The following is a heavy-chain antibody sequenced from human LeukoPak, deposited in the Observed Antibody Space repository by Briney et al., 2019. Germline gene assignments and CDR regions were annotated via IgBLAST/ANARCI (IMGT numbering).Heavy chain of an antibody. J-gene: IGHJ4*02. CDR1: GFTFSDYY. CDR2: ISSSGTSR. V-gene: IGHV3-11*01. D-gene: IGHD1-26*01. Sequence: GGSLRLSCAASGFTFSDYYMSWIRQAPGKGLEWVSYISSSGTSRYYTDSVKGRFTISRDNTKNSLYLQMNSLRAEDTAVYYRARDDIIVGAANWGQGTLVTVSS. CDR3: ARDDIIVGAAN.